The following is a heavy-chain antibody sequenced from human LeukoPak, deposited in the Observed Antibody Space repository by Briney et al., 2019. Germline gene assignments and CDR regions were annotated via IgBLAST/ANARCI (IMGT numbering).Heavy chain of an antibody. J-gene: IGHJ4*02. CDR1: GFTFSSYG. CDR2: ISYDGSNK. CDR3: AKNYDSSGYYFFDY. D-gene: IGHD3-22*01. V-gene: IGHV3-30*18. Sequence: GGSLRLSCAASGFTFSSYGMHWVRQAPGKGLEWVAVISYDGSNKYYADSVKGRFTISRDNSKNTLCLQMNSLRAEDTAVYYCAKNYDSSGYYFFDYWGQGTLVTVSS.